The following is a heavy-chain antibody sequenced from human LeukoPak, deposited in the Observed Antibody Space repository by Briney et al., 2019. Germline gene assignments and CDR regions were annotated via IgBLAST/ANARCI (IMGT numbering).Heavy chain of an antibody. Sequence: SETLSLTCTVSGGSISSYYWSWIRQPPGKGLEWIGYIYYSGSTNYNPSLKSRVTISVDTSKNQFSLKLSSVTAADTAVYYCARVPPYSNYGWYFDLWGRGTLVTVSS. V-gene: IGHV4-59*01. CDR3: ARVPPYSNYGWYFDL. CDR2: IYYSGST. D-gene: IGHD4-11*01. CDR1: GGSISSYY. J-gene: IGHJ2*01.